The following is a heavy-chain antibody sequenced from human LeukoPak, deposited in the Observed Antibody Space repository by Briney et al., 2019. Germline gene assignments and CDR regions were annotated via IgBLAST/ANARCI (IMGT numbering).Heavy chain of an antibody. CDR1: GFTFSSYW. CDR2: INSDGSSA. J-gene: IGHJ4*02. D-gene: IGHD5-24*01. V-gene: IGHV3-74*01. CDR3: ARGDGYNPFDY. Sequence: GGSLRLSCAASGFTFSSYWMHWVRQAPGKGLVWVSRINSDGSSASYADSVKGRFTISRDNAKNTLYLQMNSLRAEDTAVYYCARGDGYNPFDYWGQGTLVTVSS.